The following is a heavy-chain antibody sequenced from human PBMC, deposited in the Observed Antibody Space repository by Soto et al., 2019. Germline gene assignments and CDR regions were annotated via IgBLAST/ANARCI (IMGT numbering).Heavy chain of an antibody. D-gene: IGHD2-2*01. Sequence: GGSLRLSCAASGFTFDDYAMHWVRQAPGKGLEWVSGISWNSGSIGYADSVKGRFTTSRDNAKNSLYLQMNSLRAEDTALYYCAKGHYCSSTSCYYYGMDVWGQGTTVTVSS. CDR2: ISWNSGSI. CDR1: GFTFDDYA. V-gene: IGHV3-9*01. J-gene: IGHJ6*02. CDR3: AKGHYCSSTSCYYYGMDV.